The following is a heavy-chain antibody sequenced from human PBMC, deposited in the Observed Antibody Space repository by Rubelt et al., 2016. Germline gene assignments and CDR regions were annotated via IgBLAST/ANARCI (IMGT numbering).Heavy chain of an antibody. CDR1: GYSISSGYH. CDR3: AGDRDGYYYFDY. J-gene: IGHJ4*02. D-gene: IGHD3-22*01. V-gene: IGHV4-38-2*02. Sequence: QVQLQESGPGLVKPSETLSLTCTVSGYSISSGYHWAWIRQPPGRGLEWIGSIYHSGSTYYIPSLKSRVTISVDASKNQFSLNLSSVTAADTAMYYCAGDRDGYYYFDYWGQGTLVTVSS. CDR2: IYHSGST.